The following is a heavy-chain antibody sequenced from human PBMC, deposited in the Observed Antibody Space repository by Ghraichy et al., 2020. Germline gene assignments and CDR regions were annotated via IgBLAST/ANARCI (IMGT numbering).Heavy chain of an antibody. Sequence: GGSLRLSCAASGFTFSSYSMNWVRQAPGKGLEWVSYISSSSSTIYYADSVKGRFTISRDNAKNSLYLQMNSLRDEDTAVYYCARDLESYYYDSSGYYPLVWGQGTMVTVSS. CDR3: ARDLESYYYDSSGYYPLV. CDR2: ISSSSSTI. J-gene: IGHJ3*01. V-gene: IGHV3-48*02. CDR1: GFTFSSYS. D-gene: IGHD3-22*01.